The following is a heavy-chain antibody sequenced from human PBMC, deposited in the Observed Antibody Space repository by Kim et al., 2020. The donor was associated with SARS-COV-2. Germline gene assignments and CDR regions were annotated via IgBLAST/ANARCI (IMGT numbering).Heavy chain of an antibody. V-gene: IGHV4-59*01. CDR3: SRGFDP. Sequence: SETLSLTCTVSGGSISRYYWCWIWQPQGTGLEWIGYIYYSGSTNYNPSLTSRVTISVDTSKNQFSLKLSSVTAADTAVYYCSRGFDPWGQGTLVTVSS. CDR2: IYYSGST. J-gene: IGHJ5*02. CDR1: GGSISRYY.